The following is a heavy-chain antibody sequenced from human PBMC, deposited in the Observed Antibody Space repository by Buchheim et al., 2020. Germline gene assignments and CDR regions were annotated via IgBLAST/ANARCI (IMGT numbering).Heavy chain of an antibody. CDR2: IYYSGST. J-gene: IGHJ5*02. Sequence: QVQLQESGPGLVKPSQTLSLTCTVSGGSISSGDYYWSWIRQPPGKGLEWIGYIYYSGSTYYNPSLKSRVTISVDTSKTQFSLKLSSVTAADTAVYYCASSWGARYSSGWDENWFDPWGQGTL. CDR1: GGSISSGDYY. V-gene: IGHV4-30-4*01. D-gene: IGHD6-19*01. CDR3: ASSWGARYSSGWDENWFDP.